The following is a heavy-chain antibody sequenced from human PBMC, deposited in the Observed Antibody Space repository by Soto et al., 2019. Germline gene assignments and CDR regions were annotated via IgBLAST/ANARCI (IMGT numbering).Heavy chain of an antibody. V-gene: IGHV3-7*01. CDR2: IKTDGSET. D-gene: IGHD6-25*01. CDR3: ARDYTSTGYGLVY. J-gene: IGHJ4*02. Sequence: GGSLRLSCAASGFTFSSFWMSWVRQAPGKGLEWVANIKTDGSETHYADSVRGRFTISRDNSKNTLYLQMSSLRVDDTAVYYCARDYTSTGYGLVYWGQGALVTVS. CDR1: GFTFSSFW.